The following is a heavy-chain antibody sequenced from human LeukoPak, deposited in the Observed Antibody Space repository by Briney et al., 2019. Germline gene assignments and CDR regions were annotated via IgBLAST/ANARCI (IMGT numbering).Heavy chain of an antibody. CDR2: ISAYNGNT. J-gene: IGHJ4*02. CDR1: GYTFTSYG. V-gene: IGHV1-18*01. D-gene: IGHD1-26*01. Sequence: ASVKVSCKTSGYTFTSYGISWVRQAPGQGLEWMGWISAYNGNTNYAQKFQGRVTMTTDTSTSTAYMELRSQRSDDTAMYYCARDRGKWEHLRFFDYWGQGTLVTASS. CDR3: ARDRGKWEHLRFFDY.